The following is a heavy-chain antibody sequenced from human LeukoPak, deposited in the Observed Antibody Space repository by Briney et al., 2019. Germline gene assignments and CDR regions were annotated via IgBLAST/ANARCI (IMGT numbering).Heavy chain of an antibody. CDR3: ARDPTPDQLPPNWFDP. D-gene: IGHD2-2*01. V-gene: IGHV3-21*01. Sequence: PGGSLRLSCAASGFTFSSYSMNWVRQAPGKGLEWVSSISSSSSYICYADSVKGRFTISRDNAKNSLYLQMNSLRAEDTAVYYCARDPTPDQLPPNWFDPWGQGTLVTVSS. J-gene: IGHJ5*02. CDR2: ISSSSSYI. CDR1: GFTFSSYS.